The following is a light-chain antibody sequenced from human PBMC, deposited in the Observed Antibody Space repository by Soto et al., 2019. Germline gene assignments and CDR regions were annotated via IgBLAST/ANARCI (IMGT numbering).Light chain of an antibody. J-gene: IGKJ5*01. CDR2: AAS. CDR3: QHYGTSRYT. V-gene: IGKV1-6*01. Sequence: QRPQSQSSLSASVGYRVTITCRASQGIRNDLGWYQQKSGKAPKLLIYAASSLQSGVPSRFSGSGSGTDFTLTISSLQPEDFAVYYCQHYGTSRYTFGQGTRLEIK. CDR1: QGIRND.